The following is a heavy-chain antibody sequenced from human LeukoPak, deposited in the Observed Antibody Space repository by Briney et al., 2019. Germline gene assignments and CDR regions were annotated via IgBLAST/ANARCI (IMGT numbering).Heavy chain of an antibody. J-gene: IGHJ5*02. V-gene: IGHV4-59*08. CDR3: ARLSLRGNWFDP. Sequence: PSETLSLTCTVSGGSISNSYWSWIRQPPGKGLEWIGYIYYSGSTNYNPSLKSRVTISVNTSKNQFSVKLSIVTAADTAVYYCARLSLRGNWFDPWGQGTPVTVSS. CDR2: IYYSGST. CDR1: GGSISNSY. D-gene: IGHD3-10*01.